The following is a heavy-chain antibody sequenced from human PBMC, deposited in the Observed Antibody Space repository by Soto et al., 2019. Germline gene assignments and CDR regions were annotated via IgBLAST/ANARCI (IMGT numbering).Heavy chain of an antibody. J-gene: IGHJ4*02. CDR1: GGSISNSSYY. V-gene: IGHV4-39*01. CDR2: IYYSGST. CDR3: ARLRGRVPAGTWGGDFDY. D-gene: IGHD6-19*01. Sequence: QLQLQESGPGLVKPSETLSLTCTVSGGSISNSSYYWGWIRQPPGKGLEWIGSIYYSGSTYYNPSLKSRVTISVDTSKNQFSLKLSSVTAADTAVYYCARLRGRVPAGTWGGDFDYWGQGTLVTVSS.